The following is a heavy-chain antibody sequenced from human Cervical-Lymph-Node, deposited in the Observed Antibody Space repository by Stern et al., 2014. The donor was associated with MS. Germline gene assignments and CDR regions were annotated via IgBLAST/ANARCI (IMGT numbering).Heavy chain of an antibody. Sequence: VQLVESAAEVKKPGSSVKVSCKASGDTFSSYAINWARQVPGQVLEWMGGITPVYGTTNYAQKFQGRVTITADKSTNTAYMELMTLRSEDTAVYYCARGGGLVGYFDYWGQGTLVSVSS. CDR2: ITPVYGTT. D-gene: IGHD1-26*01. CDR3: ARGGGLVGYFDY. CDR1: GDTFSSYA. J-gene: IGHJ4*02. V-gene: IGHV1-69*06.